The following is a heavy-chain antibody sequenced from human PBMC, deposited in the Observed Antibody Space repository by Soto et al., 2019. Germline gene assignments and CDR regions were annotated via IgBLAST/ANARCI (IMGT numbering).Heavy chain of an antibody. J-gene: IGHJ6*02. Sequence: GSLRLSCSASGFTCSSYAMSWVRQAPVKGLEWVSAISGSGGSTYYADSVKGRFTISRDNSKNTLYLQMNSLRAEDTAVYYCAKAYSGSDRYYYGMDVWGQGTTVTVSS. CDR3: AKAYSGSDRYYYGMDV. CDR2: ISGSGGST. V-gene: IGHV3-23*01. D-gene: IGHD1-26*01. CDR1: GFTCSSYA.